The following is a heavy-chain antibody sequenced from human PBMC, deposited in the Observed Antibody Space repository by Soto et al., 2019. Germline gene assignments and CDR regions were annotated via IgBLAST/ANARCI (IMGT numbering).Heavy chain of an antibody. J-gene: IGHJ4*02. CDR2: MSNDGSHT. CDR3: TKGCSSSSNCYIIDY. Sequence: QVQLVESGGGVVQPGRSLRLSCAASGFTFSSNGMHWVRQAPGKGLEWVAVMSNDGSHTSYADSAKGRFTISRGNSKNTLYLQMNSLRAEDSGIYYCTKGCSSSSNCYIIDYWGQGALVTVSS. D-gene: IGHD2-15*01. V-gene: IGHV3-30*18. CDR1: GFTFSSNG.